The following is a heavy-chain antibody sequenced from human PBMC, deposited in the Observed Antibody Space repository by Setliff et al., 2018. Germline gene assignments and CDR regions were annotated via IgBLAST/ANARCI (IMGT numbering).Heavy chain of an antibody. CDR3: ARRTEYYNFWSGYYDY. V-gene: IGHV4-59*11. Sequence: SETRSLTCSVSVVSFKSHEWSWIRQSPGKGPEWIGYIFYNGATDYNPSFKSRVTMSVDASQNQFSLKLSSVTAADTAVYYCARRTEYYNFWSGYYDYWGQGTLVTVSS. CDR1: VVSFKSHE. CDR2: IFYNGAT. D-gene: IGHD3-3*01. J-gene: IGHJ4*02.